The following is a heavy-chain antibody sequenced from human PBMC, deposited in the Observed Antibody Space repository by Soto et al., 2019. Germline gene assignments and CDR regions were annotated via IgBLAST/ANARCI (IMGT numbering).Heavy chain of an antibody. Sequence: QVQLQESGPGLVKPSQTLSLTCTVSGGSISSGGYYWSWIRQHPGKGLEWIGYTYYSGSTYYNPSLKSRVNRSVDTSKNQFARKMSSVTAADTAVYYCARVGGINWFDPWGQGTLVTVSS. D-gene: IGHD3-16*01. CDR2: TYYSGST. J-gene: IGHJ5*02. CDR3: ARVGGINWFDP. V-gene: IGHV4-31*03. CDR1: GGSISSGGYY.